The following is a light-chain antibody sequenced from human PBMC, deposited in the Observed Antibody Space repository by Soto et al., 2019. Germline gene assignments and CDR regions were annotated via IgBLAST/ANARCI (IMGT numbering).Light chain of an antibody. Sequence: EIVMTQSPATLSVSPGEGATLSCRASQSISNHLAWFQQKPGQAPRLLITGASTRVTGIPARFSGSGSGTEFTLTISSLQSEDVAVYYCQQYHGWPWTFGQGTKVEIK. J-gene: IGKJ1*01. CDR3: QQYHGWPWT. CDR1: QSISNH. CDR2: GAS. V-gene: IGKV3-15*01.